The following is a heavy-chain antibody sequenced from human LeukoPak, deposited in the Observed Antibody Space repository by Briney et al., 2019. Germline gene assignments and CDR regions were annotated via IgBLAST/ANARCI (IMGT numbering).Heavy chain of an antibody. D-gene: IGHD5-12*01. V-gene: IGHV4-61*08. J-gene: IGHJ2*01. Sequence: MPSETLSLTCTVSGGSISSGDYYWSRIRQPPGKGLEWIGYIYYSGSTNYNPSLKSRVTISVDTSKNQFSLKLSSVTAADTAVYYCARGGRATGYWYFDLWGRGTLVTVSS. CDR3: ARGGRATGYWYFDL. CDR1: GGSISSGDYY. CDR2: IYYSGST.